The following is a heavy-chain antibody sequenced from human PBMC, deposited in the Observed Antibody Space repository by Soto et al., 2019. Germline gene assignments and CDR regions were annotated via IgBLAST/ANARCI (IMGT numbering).Heavy chain of an antibody. V-gene: IGHV3-23*01. CDR1: GFTFSSYA. CDR3: ARVNISPDILGYCGGGSCYYFDY. CDR2: ISGSGGSP. J-gene: IGHJ4*02. Sequence: GGSLRLSCAASGFTFSSYAMNWVRQAPGKGLEWVSTISGSGGSPYSADSVKGRFTISRDNSKNTLYLQMNSLRAEDTAVYYCARVNISPDILGYCGGGSCYYFDYWGQGTLVTVSS. D-gene: IGHD2-15*01.